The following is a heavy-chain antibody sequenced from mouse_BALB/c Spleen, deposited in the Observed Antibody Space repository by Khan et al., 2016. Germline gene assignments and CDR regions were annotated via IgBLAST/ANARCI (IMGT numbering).Heavy chain of an antibody. V-gene: IGHV9-2-1*01. Sequence: QIQLVRSGPELKKPGETVKISCKASGYTFTDYSMHWVKQAPGKGLKWMGWINTETGEPTYADDFKGRFAFSLETSASTAYLQINNLKNEDTATYFCARRDDYDGFAYWGQGTLVTVSA. J-gene: IGHJ3*01. CDR2: INTETGEP. CDR1: GYTFTDYS. CDR3: ARRDDYDGFAY. D-gene: IGHD2-4*01.